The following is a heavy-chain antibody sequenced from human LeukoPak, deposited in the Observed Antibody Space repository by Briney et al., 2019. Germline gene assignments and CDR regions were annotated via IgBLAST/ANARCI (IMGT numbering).Heavy chain of an antibody. CDR2: IYYDGSNK. D-gene: IGHD2-8*01. CDR3: AREMGYFDY. Sequence: GGSLRLSCAASGFAFSSYGMHWVRQAPGKGPEWVALIYYDGSNKYYADSVKGRFTISRDNSKNTLYLQMDSLRAEDTAVYYCAREMGYFDYWGQGTLVTVSS. CDR1: GFAFSSYG. J-gene: IGHJ4*02. V-gene: IGHV3-33*01.